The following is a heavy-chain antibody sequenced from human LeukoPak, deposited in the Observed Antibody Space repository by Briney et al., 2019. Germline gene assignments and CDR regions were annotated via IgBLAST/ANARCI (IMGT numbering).Heavy chain of an antibody. D-gene: IGHD1/OR15-1a*01. Sequence: GASVKVSCKASGYTFTGYYMHWVRQAPGQGLEWMGWINPNSGGTNYAQKFQGRVTITADKSTSTAYMELSSLRSEDTAVYYCARGGGGLGASARATTLDYWGQGTLVTVSS. CDR3: ARGGGGLGASARATTLDY. J-gene: IGHJ4*02. V-gene: IGHV1-2*02. CDR2: INPNSGGT. CDR1: GYTFTGYY.